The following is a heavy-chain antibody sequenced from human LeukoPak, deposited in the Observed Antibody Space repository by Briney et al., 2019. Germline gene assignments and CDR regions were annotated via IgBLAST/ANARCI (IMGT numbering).Heavy chain of an antibody. D-gene: IGHD7-27*01. V-gene: IGHV3-21*01. CDR3: ARGLGMFDYFDE. J-gene: IGHJ4*02. CDR1: GFTFSNAW. Sequence: GGSLRLSCAASGFTFSNAWMSWVRQAPGKGLEWVASISDTSIHIYYADSLKGRVTISRDNGNNSLLLQMKGLRPDDTAVYYCARGLGMFDYFDEWGQGILVTVSS. CDR2: ISDTSIHI.